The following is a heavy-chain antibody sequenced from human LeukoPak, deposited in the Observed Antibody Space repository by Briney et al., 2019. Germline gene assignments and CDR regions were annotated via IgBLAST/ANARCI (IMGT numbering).Heavy chain of an antibody. J-gene: IGHJ5*02. CDR1: GGSISSGDYY. CDR2: IYYSGST. V-gene: IGHV4-30-4*08. D-gene: IGHD2-15*01. CDR3: ARGYSSGNWFDP. Sequence: PSETLSPTCTVSGGSISSGDYYWSWIRQPPGKGLEWIGYIYYSGSTYYNPSLKSRVTISVDTSKNQFSLKLSSVTAADTAVYYCARGYSSGNWFDPWGQGTLVTVSS.